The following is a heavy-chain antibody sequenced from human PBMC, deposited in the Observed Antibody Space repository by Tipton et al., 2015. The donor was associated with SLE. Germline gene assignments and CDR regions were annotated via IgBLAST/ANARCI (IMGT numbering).Heavy chain of an antibody. J-gene: IGHJ6*02. D-gene: IGHD3-10*01. CDR2: ISSSSTYI. CDR3: ARERLRLLSPLDA. CDR1: GFTFSSYS. Sequence: SLRLSCAASGFTFSSYSMNWVRQAPGKGLEWVSSISSSSTYIYYADSVKGRFTISRDNAKNSLYLQMNSLRAEDTAVYYCARERLRLLSPLDAWGQGTTVTVS. V-gene: IGHV3-21*03.